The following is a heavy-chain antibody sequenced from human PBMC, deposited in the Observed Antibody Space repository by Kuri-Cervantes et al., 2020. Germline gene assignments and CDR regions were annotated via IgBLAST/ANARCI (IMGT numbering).Heavy chain of an antibody. Sequence: SETLSLTCTVSGGSIRTYYWNWIRQPPGKGLEWIGEINHSGSTNYNPSLKSRVTISIDTSKNQFSLKLSSVTAADTAVYYCARLVVGSGNDYWGQGTLVTVSS. J-gene: IGHJ4*02. D-gene: IGHD6-19*01. CDR1: GGSIRTYY. CDR2: INHSGST. V-gene: IGHV4-34*01. CDR3: ARLVVGSGNDY.